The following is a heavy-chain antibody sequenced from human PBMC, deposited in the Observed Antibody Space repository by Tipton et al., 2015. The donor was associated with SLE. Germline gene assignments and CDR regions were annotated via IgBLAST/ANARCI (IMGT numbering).Heavy chain of an antibody. D-gene: IGHD1-26*01. CDR3: VKVGAFDI. Sequence: SLRLSCAASGFTVSSNYMSWVRQAPGKGLEWVSVIYSGGSTYYADSVKGRFTISRDNSKNTLYLQMSSLRAEDTAVYYCVKVGAFDIWGQGTMVTVSS. CDR2: IYSGGST. CDR1: GFTVSSNY. J-gene: IGHJ3*02. V-gene: IGHV3-53*05.